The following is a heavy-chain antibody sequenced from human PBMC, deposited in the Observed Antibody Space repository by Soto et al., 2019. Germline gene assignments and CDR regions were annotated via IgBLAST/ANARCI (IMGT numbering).Heavy chain of an antibody. Sequence: EVQLLESGGGLVQPGGSLRLSCAASGFTFSSFDMSWVRQAPGKGLEWVSAISGSGGSTYYADSVKGRFTIFRDNSKNTLYLQMNSLRAEDTAVYYCAKGITFLTNTEHAFDIWGQGTLVTVSS. D-gene: IGHD3-16*01. V-gene: IGHV3-23*01. CDR1: GFTFSSFD. CDR3: AKGITFLTNTEHAFDI. CDR2: ISGSGGST. J-gene: IGHJ3*02.